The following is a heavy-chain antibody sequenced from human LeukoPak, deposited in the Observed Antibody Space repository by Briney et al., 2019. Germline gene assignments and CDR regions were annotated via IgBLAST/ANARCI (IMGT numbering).Heavy chain of an antibody. J-gene: IGHJ6*03. V-gene: IGHV3-11*04. Sequence: AGGSLRLSCAASGFTFSDYYMSWIRQAPGKGLEWVSYISSSGSTIYYADSVKGRFTISRDNAKNSLYLQMNSLRAEDTAVYYCARTKSTDTWSGYISMDVWGKGTTVTVSS. CDR1: GFTFSDYY. CDR2: ISSSGSTI. CDR3: ARTKSTDTWSGYISMDV. D-gene: IGHD3-3*01.